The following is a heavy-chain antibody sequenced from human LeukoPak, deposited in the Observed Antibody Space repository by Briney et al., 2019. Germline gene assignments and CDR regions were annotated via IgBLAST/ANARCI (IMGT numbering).Heavy chain of an antibody. J-gene: IGHJ4*02. CDR1: GAFITSHY. D-gene: IGHD6-13*01. V-gene: IGHV4-59*08. CDR3: ARQPIAAAWYYFDY. CDR2: VHDSGSI. Sequence: SETLFLTCTVSGAFITSHYWGWIRQPPEKGLEWIGYVHDSGSIRYNPSLESRVIISLDTSKNQFSLMLTSVTAADTAVYYCARQPIAAAWYYFDYWAREPWSPSPQ.